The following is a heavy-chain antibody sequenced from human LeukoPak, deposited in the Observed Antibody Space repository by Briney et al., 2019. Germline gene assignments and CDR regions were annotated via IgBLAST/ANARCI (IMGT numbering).Heavy chain of an antibody. CDR1: GYTFTSYG. Sequence: GASVKVSCKASGYTFTSYGISWVRQAPGQGLEWMGWISAYNGNTNYAQKLQGRVTMTTDTSTSTAYMELRSLRSDDTAVYYCARVLTLAVAGTHVHDAFDIWGQGTMVTVSS. V-gene: IGHV1-18*01. D-gene: IGHD6-19*01. CDR3: ARVLTLAVAGTHVHDAFDI. J-gene: IGHJ3*02. CDR2: ISAYNGNT.